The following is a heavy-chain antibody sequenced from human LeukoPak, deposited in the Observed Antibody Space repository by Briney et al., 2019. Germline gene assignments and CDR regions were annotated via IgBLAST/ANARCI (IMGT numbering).Heavy chain of an antibody. CDR2: INSDGSST. J-gene: IGHJ6*04. D-gene: IGHD3-10*01. CDR3: ARDSMVRGVIRQYYYGMDV. Sequence: PGGSLRLSCAASGFTFSSYWMHWVRQPPGKGLVWVSRINSDGSSTSYADSVKGRFTIPRDNAKNTLYLQMNSLRAEDTAVYYCARDSMVRGVIRQYYYGMDVWGKGTTVTVSS. V-gene: IGHV3-74*01. CDR1: GFTFSSYW.